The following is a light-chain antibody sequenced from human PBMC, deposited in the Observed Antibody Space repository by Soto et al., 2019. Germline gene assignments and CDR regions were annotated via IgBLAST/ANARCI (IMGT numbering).Light chain of an antibody. Sequence: DIQMTQSPSTLSASVGDRVTIACRASQSISSWLAWYQQTPGKAPYLLSSDVSSLERGVPSRFSGSGSGTEFTLTISSLQPDDFATYYCQQYNSYWTFGQGTKVDIK. CDR1: QSISSW. V-gene: IGKV1-5*01. CDR2: DVS. J-gene: IGKJ1*01. CDR3: QQYNSYWT.